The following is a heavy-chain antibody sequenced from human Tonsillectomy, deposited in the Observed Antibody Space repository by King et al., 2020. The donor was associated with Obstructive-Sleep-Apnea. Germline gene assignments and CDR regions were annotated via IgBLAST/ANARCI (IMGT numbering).Heavy chain of an antibody. CDR3: AKEASGVGDFVPLFDF. J-gene: IGHJ4*02. CDR2: ISYYGSEK. Sequence: VQLVEWGGGVEQPGSSLRLSCAASGFTFSGFGKLCVSQAPGRGRGGGAWISYYGSEKSYTDSVRGRVTISRDKSKNTLFLQMNSLRAEDTAVYYCAKEASGVGDFVPLFDFWGQGTLVTVSS. CDR1: GFTFSGFG. V-gene: IGHV3-30*02. D-gene: IGHD2-21*02.